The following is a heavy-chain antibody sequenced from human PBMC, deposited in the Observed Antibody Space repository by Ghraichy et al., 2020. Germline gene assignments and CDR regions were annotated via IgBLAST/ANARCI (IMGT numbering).Heavy chain of an antibody. J-gene: IGHJ4*02. CDR1: GGSISSYY. CDR3: AREIAAAGFLDY. V-gene: IGHV4-59*01. Sequence: SQTLSLTCTVSGGSISSYYWSCIRQPPGKGLEWIGYIYYSGSTKYNPSLKSRVTISVDTSNNQFSLKLSSVTAADTAVYYCAREIAAAGFLDYWGQGTLVTVSS. D-gene: IGHD6-13*01. CDR2: IYYSGST.